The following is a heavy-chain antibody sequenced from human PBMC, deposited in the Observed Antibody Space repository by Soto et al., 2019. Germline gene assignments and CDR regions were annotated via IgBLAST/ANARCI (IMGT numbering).Heavy chain of an antibody. CDR3: ARGPGGGYDPGDY. V-gene: IGHV4-34*01. D-gene: IGHD5-12*01. CDR1: GGSFSGYY. J-gene: IGHJ4*02. Sequence: QVQLQQWGAGLLKPSETLSLTCAVYGGSFSGYYWSWIRQPPGKGLEWIGDINHSGGTNYNPSLKSRVTISVDTSKNQFSLKLTSITAADTAVYYCARGPGGGYDPGDYWGQGTLVTVSS. CDR2: INHSGGT.